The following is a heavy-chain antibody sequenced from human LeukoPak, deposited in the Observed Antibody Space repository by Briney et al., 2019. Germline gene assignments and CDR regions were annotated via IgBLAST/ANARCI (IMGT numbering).Heavy chain of an antibody. V-gene: IGHV3-23*01. CDR3: AKSGTIYVYYFDY. D-gene: IGHD2-8*01. J-gene: IGHJ4*02. CDR1: GFTFSSYA. CDR2: IGGSGGGT. Sequence: GGSLRLSCAASGFTFSSYAMSWVRQSPGKGLEWGSAIGGSGGGTYYADSVKGRFTISRDNSKHTLYLQMNSLRAEDTAVYYCAKSGTIYVYYFDYCGQGTLVTVSS.